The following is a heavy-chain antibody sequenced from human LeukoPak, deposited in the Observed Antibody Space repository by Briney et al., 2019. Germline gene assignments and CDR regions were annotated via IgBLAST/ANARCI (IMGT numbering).Heavy chain of an antibody. Sequence: GGSLRLSCAASGFTFSSYWMSWVRQAPGKGLEWVANIKQDGSEKYYVDSVKGRFTISRDNAKNSLYLQMNSLRAEDAAVYYCARDDDFWSGYRRYYYGMGVWGQGTTVTVSS. CDR3: ARDDDFWSGYRRYYYGMGV. D-gene: IGHD3-3*01. CDR2: IKQDGSEK. V-gene: IGHV3-7*01. J-gene: IGHJ6*02. CDR1: GFTFSSYW.